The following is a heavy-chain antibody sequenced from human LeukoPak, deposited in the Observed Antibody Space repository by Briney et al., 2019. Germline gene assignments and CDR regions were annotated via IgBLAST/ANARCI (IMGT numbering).Heavy chain of an antibody. CDR3: ARESGSGSYYWDY. CDR1: GGSISSSNW. Sequence: SGTLSLTCAVSGGSISSSNWWSWVRQPPGKGLEWIGEIYHSGSTNYNPSLKSRATISVDKSKNQFSLKLSSVTAADTAVYYCARESGSGSYYWDYWGQGTLVTVSS. D-gene: IGHD1-26*01. V-gene: IGHV4-4*02. CDR2: IYHSGST. J-gene: IGHJ4*02.